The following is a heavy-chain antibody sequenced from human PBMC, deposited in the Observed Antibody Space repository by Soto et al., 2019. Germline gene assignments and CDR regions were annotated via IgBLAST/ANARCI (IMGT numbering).Heavy chain of an antibody. J-gene: IGHJ3*02. CDR3: ARVPAYPGWYGYFDI. D-gene: IGHD2-2*01. CDR2: INPNSGGT. Sequence: ASVKVSCKASGGTLSSYTFSWVRQAPGQGLEWMGWINPNSGGTNYAQKFQGWVTMTRDTSISTAYVELSRLRSDDTAVYYRARVPAYPGWYGYFDIWGQGTMVTVSS. CDR1: GGTLSSYT. V-gene: IGHV1-2*04.